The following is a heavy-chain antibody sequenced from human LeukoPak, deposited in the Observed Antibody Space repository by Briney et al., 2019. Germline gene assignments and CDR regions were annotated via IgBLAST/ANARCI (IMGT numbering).Heavy chain of an antibody. J-gene: IGHJ5*02. CDR3: ARRLTQYDCFDP. V-gene: IGHV6-1*01. D-gene: IGHD2-2*01. CDR2: TYYRSTWYN. CDR1: GYSVSGNSAT. Sequence: SQTLSLTCAISGYSVSGNSATWNWLRQSPSRGLEWLGRTYYRSTWYNDYAVSVRGRITVNPDTSKNQFSLHLNSVTPEDTAVYYCARRLTQYDCFDPWGQGILVTVSS.